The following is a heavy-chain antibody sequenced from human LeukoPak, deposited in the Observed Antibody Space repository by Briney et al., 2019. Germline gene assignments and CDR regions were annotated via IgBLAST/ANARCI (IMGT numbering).Heavy chain of an antibody. CDR1: GYTFTSYD. D-gene: IGHD2-21*02. Sequence: GASVKVSCKASGYTFTSYDINWVRQATGQGPEWMGWMNPNSGNTGYAQKFQGRVTITRNTSISTAYMELSRLRSDDTAVYYCARTYELAYCGGDCYSNIPPDYWGQGTLVTVSS. V-gene: IGHV1-8*03. J-gene: IGHJ4*02. CDR3: ARTYELAYCGGDCYSNIPPDY. CDR2: MNPNSGNT.